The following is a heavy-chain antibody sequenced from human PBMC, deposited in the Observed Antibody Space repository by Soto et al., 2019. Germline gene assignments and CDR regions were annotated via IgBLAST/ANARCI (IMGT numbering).Heavy chain of an antibody. Sequence: GGSLRLSCAASGFTFSSYAMSWVRQAPGKGLEWVSAISGSGGSTYYADSVKGRFTISRDNSKNTLYLQMNSLRAEDTAVYYCAKYYDILTGYYGSYYFDYWGQGTLVTVSS. J-gene: IGHJ4*02. CDR3: AKYYDILTGYYGSYYFDY. CDR1: GFTFSSYA. D-gene: IGHD3-9*01. V-gene: IGHV3-23*01. CDR2: ISGSGGST.